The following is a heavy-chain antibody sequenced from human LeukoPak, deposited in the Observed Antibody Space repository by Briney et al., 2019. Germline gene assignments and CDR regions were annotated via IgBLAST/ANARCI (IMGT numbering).Heavy chain of an antibody. CDR1: GYTFTYYY. CDR3: ARGLDPYGSNSEGY. CDR2: INPISGGT. D-gene: IGHD4-23*01. V-gene: IGHV1-2*02. J-gene: IGHJ4*02. Sequence: ASVKISCKASGYTFTYYYIHWVRQAPGQGLEWMAWINPISGGTNSAQMFQGRVTMTRDTSISTAYMELTRLTSDDTAVYYCARGLDPYGSNSEGYWGQGTLVTVSS.